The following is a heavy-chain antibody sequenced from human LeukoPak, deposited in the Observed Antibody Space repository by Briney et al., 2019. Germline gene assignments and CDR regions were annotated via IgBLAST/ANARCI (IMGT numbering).Heavy chain of an antibody. CDR3: ARDGTSTDDY. CDR2: ISGNNDNP. J-gene: IGHJ4*02. V-gene: IGHV1-18*01. Sequence: ASVKVSCKTSGYTFSNFRINWGRQAPGQGLEWMGWISGNNDNPNYGQKFQGRFTVTTDSSTSTAYMELRNLRFDDTAVYYCARDGTSTDDYWGQGTLVTVSS. D-gene: IGHD2-2*01. CDR1: GYTFSNFR.